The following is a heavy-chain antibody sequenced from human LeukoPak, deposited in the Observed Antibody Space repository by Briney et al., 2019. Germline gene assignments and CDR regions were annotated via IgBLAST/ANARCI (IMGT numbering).Heavy chain of an antibody. V-gene: IGHV1-2*02. CDR1: GYTFTGYY. Sequence: ALVKVSCKASGYTFTGYYMHWVRQAPGQGLEWMGWINPNSGGTNYAQKFQGRVTMTRDTSISTAYMELSMLRSDDTAVYYCARDYDDFWSGYSYWFDPWGQGTLVTVSS. J-gene: IGHJ5*02. D-gene: IGHD3-3*01. CDR3: ARDYDDFWSGYSYWFDP. CDR2: INPNSGGT.